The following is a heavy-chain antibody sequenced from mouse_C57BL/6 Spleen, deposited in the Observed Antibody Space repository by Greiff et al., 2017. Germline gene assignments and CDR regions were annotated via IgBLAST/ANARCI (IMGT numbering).Heavy chain of an antibody. CDR3: ARPHYYGSSGFAY. CDR1: GFTFSDYG. V-gene: IGHV5-17*01. Sequence: EVQLVESGGGLVKPGGSLKLSCAASGFTFSDYGMHWVRQAPEKGLEWVAYISSGSSTIYYADTVKGRFTISRDNAKNTLFLQMTSLRSEDTAMYHCARPHYYGSSGFAYWGQGTLVTVSA. CDR2: ISSGSSTI. J-gene: IGHJ3*01. D-gene: IGHD1-1*01.